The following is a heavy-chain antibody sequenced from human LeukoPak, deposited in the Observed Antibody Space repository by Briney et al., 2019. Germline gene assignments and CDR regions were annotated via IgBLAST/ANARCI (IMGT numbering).Heavy chain of an antibody. J-gene: IGHJ4*02. V-gene: IGHV3-66*01. Sequence: PGRSLRLSCAASGFTFSSYAIHWVRQAPGKGLEWVSVIYSGGTTYFADSVKGRFTISRDNSKNTLYLQMNSLRAEDTAVYYCARGGGDGYNFDYWGQGTLVTVSS. CDR3: ARGGGDGYNFDY. D-gene: IGHD5-24*01. CDR1: GFTFSSYA. CDR2: IYSGGTT.